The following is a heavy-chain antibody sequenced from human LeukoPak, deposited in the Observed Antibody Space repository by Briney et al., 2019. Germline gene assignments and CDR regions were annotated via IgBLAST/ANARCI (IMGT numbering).Heavy chain of an antibody. D-gene: IGHD4-23*01. J-gene: IGHJ4*02. Sequence: PSETLSLTCTVSGSISSYYWTWIRPSPGKGLEWIGHSYFTGNPNYNPSLKSRVTISVDTPKNQFSLELTSVTAADTAVYYCAGIRSTVGWRSFDYWGQGILVTVSS. CDR1: GSISSYY. CDR2: SYFTGNP. CDR3: AGIRSTVGWRSFDY. V-gene: IGHV4-59*08.